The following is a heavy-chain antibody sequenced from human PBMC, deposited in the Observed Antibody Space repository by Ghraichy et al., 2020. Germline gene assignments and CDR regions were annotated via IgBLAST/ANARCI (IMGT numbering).Heavy chain of an antibody. V-gene: IGHV4-59*08. CDR3: ARRRSGSFYHYTMDV. J-gene: IGHJ6*02. D-gene: IGHD1-26*01. CDR2: IYSSGST. Sequence: SETLSLTCTVSGDSISNFYWSWIRQPPGKGLEWIGYIYSSGSTSYNPSLKSRVTMSADTSKNKISLKLSSVTATDTAVYYCARRRSGSFYHYTMDVWGQGTTVTVSS. CDR1: GDSISNFY.